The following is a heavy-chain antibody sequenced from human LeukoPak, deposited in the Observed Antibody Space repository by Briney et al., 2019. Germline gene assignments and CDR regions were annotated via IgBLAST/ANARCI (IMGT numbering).Heavy chain of an antibody. Sequence: SSETLSLTCTVSGGSISSYYWSWLRHPPGTGLEWIGYIYYSGSTNYNPSLKRRVTISVDTSKNQFSLKLSSVTAADTAVYYCARDLNSFFDYWGQGTLVTVSS. CDR1: GGSISSYY. D-gene: IGHD4-23*01. CDR3: ARDLNSFFDY. V-gene: IGHV4-59*13. J-gene: IGHJ4*02. CDR2: IYYSGST.